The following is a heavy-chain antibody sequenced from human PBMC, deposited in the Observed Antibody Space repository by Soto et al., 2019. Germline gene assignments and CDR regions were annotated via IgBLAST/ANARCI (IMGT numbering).Heavy chain of an antibody. CDR3: ARRRYSSSWDFDY. CDR1: GGSSSPHY. V-gene: IGHV4-59*08. D-gene: IGHD6-13*01. Sequence: QLQESGPGLVKPSETLSLTCTISGGSSSPHYWSWIRQPPGKGLGWIGFVQYSGSTHYDPSVKSRVXXSXDXXNNQWSLRLTSVTAADTAVYDCARRRYSSSWDFDYWGQGILVTVSS. J-gene: IGHJ4*02. CDR2: VQYSGST.